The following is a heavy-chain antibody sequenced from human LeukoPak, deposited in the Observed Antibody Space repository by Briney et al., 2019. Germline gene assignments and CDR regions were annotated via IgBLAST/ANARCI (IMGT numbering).Heavy chain of an antibody. Sequence: GGALRLSCEASGFTLSSYWMSWVRQIPAKGLEWVAHINPDGREKLYVDSVKDRFAISRDNAKNSVYLQMNSLRAGDTAVYYCARVAARPWYFDLWGRGTLVTVSS. D-gene: IGHD6-6*01. CDR3: ARVAARPWYFDL. CDR1: GFTLSSYW. V-gene: IGHV3-7*05. J-gene: IGHJ2*01. CDR2: INPDGREK.